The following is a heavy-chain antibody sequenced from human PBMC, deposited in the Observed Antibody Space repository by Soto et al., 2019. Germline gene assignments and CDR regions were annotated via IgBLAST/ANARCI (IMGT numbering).Heavy chain of an antibody. J-gene: IGHJ4*02. Sequence: GGSLRLSCAASVFLFNNYALTWVRQGPGKGLDWVSTVTASGCCTFYPNSVKGRFTISRDNSRNTLHLQISSLRVEDTALYYCPKALVAALAAKLGYWGQGTLVTVAS. V-gene: IGHV3-23*01. CDR1: VFLFNNYA. CDR2: VTASGCCT. CDR3: PKALVAALAAKLGY. D-gene: IGHD5-12*01.